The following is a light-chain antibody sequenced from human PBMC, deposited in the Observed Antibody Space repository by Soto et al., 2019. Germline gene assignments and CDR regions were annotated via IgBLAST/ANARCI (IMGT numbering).Light chain of an antibody. V-gene: IGKV1-12*01. J-gene: IGKJ2*01. CDR3: QQYNDYSYP. CDR2: GAS. CDR1: QDIRSW. Sequence: DIQITQSASSASAPDGDRVTITCLASQDIRSWLAWYQQKPGKAPNLLIYGASNLESGVPSRFSGSGSGTDFTLSISSLQPDDFGTYYCQQYNDYSYPLGQGAK.